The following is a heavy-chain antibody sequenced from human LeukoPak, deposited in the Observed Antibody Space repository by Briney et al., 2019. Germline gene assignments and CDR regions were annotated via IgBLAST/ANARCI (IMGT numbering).Heavy chain of an antibody. V-gene: IGHV1-69*05. D-gene: IGHD3-22*01. CDR3: ARDSTRYYYDSSGYYPATYYFDY. CDR1: GGTFSSNA. J-gene: IGHJ4*02. Sequence: SVKVSCKASGGTFSSNAISWVRQAPGQGLEWMGGIIPIFGTANYAQKFQGRVTITTDESTSTAYMELSSLRSGDTAVYYCARDSTRYYYDSSGYYPATYYFDYWGQGTLVTVSS. CDR2: IIPIFGTA.